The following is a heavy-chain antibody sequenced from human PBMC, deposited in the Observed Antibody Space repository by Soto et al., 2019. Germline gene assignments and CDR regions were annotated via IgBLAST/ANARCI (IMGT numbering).Heavy chain of an antibody. Sequence: GGTLRLSCGASGFTFSRDAMSWVRQAPGKGLEWVSLITYNGGKTYYADSVKGRFTISRDNTKNTVSLQMNSLRVEDTAIYYCAKERATTTAFDYWGQGALVTVSS. D-gene: IGHD1-1*01. CDR2: ITYNGGKT. J-gene: IGHJ4*02. V-gene: IGHV3-23*01. CDR3: AKERATTTAFDY. CDR1: GFTFSRDA.